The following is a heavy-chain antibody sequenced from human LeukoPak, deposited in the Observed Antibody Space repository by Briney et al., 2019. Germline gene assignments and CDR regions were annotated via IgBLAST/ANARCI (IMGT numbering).Heavy chain of an antibody. Sequence: TLSLTCTVSGGSVSSGDYYWSWIRQPPGKGLEWIGSIYYSGSTYYNPSLKSRVTISVDTSKNQFSLKLSSVTAADTAVYYCARLPRGSSTYYFDYWGQGTLVTVSS. CDR1: GGSVSSGDYY. J-gene: IGHJ4*02. CDR2: IYYSGST. CDR3: ARLPRGSSTYYFDY. V-gene: IGHV4-39*07. D-gene: IGHD1-26*01.